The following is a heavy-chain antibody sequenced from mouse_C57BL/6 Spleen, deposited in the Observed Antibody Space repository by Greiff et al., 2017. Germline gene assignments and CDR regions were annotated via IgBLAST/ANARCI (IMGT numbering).Heavy chain of an antibody. CDR2: IRNKANGYTT. V-gene: IGHV7-3*01. CDR1: GFTFTDYY. Sequence: DVMLVESGGGLVQPGGSLSLSCAASGFTFTDYYMSWVRQPPGKALEWLGFIRNKANGYTTEYSASVKGGFTISRDTSQSILYLQMNALKAEDIATYYCARENRDEDYYDYWGQGTTLTVAS. J-gene: IGHJ2*01. D-gene: IGHD4-1*01. CDR3: ARENRDEDYYDY.